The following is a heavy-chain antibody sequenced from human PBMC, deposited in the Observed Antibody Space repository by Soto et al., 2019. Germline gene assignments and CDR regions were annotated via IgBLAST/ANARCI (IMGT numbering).Heavy chain of an antibody. CDR1: VFTFSSYA. V-gene: IGHV3-23*01. Sequence: PGGSLRLSCAGSVFTFSSYAMSWVRQSPGKGLEWVSAISGSGGGTYYADSVKGRFTISRDNSKNTLYLQMNNLRAEDTAVYYCAKAAGANHYNDSSGYYFDHCGQGTPVTVSS. CDR3: AKAAGANHYNDSSGYYFDH. J-gene: IGHJ4*02. CDR2: ISGSGGGT. D-gene: IGHD3-22*01.